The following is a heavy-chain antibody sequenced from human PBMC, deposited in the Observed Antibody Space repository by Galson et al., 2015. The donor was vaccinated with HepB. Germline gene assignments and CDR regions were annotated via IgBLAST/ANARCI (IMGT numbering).Heavy chain of an antibody. CDR3: ARGTTVATHCFYH. J-gene: IGHJ4*02. D-gene: IGHD4-17*01. CDR1: VFSLSSSSMC. Sequence: PALVKPTQPLTLTSHFSVFSLSSSSMCVSWIRQPPGKALEWLARIHSDHDKYYSTSPRTRHTISKDPSKNPAVLTMTNMDPLDTATYYCARGTTVATHCFYHWGQATLVTVSS. V-gene: IGHV2-70*11. CDR2: IHSDHDK.